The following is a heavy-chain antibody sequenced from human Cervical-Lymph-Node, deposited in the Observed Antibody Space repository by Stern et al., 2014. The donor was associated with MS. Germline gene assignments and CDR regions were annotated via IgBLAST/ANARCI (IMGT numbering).Heavy chain of an antibody. CDR2: MNPNSGNT. CDR3: ARVPHRYSRQHAPMGY. CDR1: GYTFTSYD. V-gene: IGHV1-8*01. Sequence: VQLVQSGAEVKKPGASVKVSCKASGYTFTSYDINWVRQATGQGLEWMGWMNPNSGNTGYAQKFQGRVTMTRNPSISTAYMELSSLRSEDTAVYSCARVPHRYSRQHAPMGYWGQGTLVTVSS. J-gene: IGHJ4*02. D-gene: IGHD5-18*01.